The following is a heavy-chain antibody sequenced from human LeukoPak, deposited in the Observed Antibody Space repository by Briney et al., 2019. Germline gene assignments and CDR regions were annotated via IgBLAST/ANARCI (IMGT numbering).Heavy chain of an antibody. V-gene: IGHV3-21*01. J-gene: IGHJ4*02. CDR1: GFTFSSYS. CDR2: ISSSSSFI. D-gene: IGHD5-24*01. Sequence: GGSLRLSCATSGFTFSSYSMIWVRQAPGKGLEWVSSISSSSSFIYYADSVKGRFTISRDNAKNSLYLQMNSLRAEDTAVYYCARDPPLDGLGDYWGQGTLVTVSS. CDR3: ARDPPLDGLGDY.